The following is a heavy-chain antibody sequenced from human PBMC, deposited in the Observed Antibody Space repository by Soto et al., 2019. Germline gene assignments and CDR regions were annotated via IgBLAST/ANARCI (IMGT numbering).Heavy chain of an antibody. Sequence: VQLVESGGGLVKPGGSLRLSCSASGFTFGASSMNWVRQAPGKGLEWVSSISRDSDSIYYEDSVKGRFTISRDNAKNSLYLQMNSLRAEDTALYFCAVRMTGAFDVWGHGTMVTVSS. V-gene: IGHV3-21*06. CDR3: AVRMTGAFDV. J-gene: IGHJ3*01. D-gene: IGHD3-9*01. CDR1: GFTFGASS. CDR2: ISRDSDSI.